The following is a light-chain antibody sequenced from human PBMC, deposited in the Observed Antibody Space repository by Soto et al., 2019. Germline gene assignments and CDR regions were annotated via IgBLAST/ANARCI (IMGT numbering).Light chain of an antibody. CDR3: SSYTSSSTLV. V-gene: IGLV2-14*03. CDR2: DVS. CDR1: SSDVGGYNY. Sequence: QSVLTQPTSVSGSPGQSIAISCTGTSSDVGGYNYVSWYQQQPGKAPKLIIYDVSSRPSGVSDRFSGSKSVHTASLTISGLQAEDEADYYCSSYTSSSTLVFGGGTKLTVL. J-gene: IGLJ2*01.